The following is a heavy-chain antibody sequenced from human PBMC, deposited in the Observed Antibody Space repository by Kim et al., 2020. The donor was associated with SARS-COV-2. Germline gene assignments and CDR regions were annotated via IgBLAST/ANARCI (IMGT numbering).Heavy chain of an antibody. V-gene: IGHV1-8*01. CDR3: ARGLAAAGLNYYYYYGMDV. D-gene: IGHD6-13*01. CDR2: MNPNSGNT. J-gene: IGHJ6*02. CDR1: GYTFTSYD. Sequence: ASVKVSCKASGYTFTSYDINWVRQATGQGLEWMGWMNPNSGNTGYAQKFQGRVTMTRNTSISTAYMELSSLRSEDTAVYYCARGLAAAGLNYYYYYGMDVWGQGTTVTVSS.